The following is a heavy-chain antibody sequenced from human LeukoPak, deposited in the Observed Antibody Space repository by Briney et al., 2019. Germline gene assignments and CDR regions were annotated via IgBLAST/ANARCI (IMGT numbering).Heavy chain of an antibody. Sequence: SETLSLTCTVSGGSMSSSSYYWGWVRQPPGAGLEWIGTIHYSGSTYYNPSLKSRVTISVDTSKNQLSLKLSSVTAADTAVYYCARGLYCGGDCYSLDYWGQGTLVTVSS. D-gene: IGHD2-21*01. CDR3: ARGLYCGGDCYSLDY. CDR1: GGSMSSSSYY. V-gene: IGHV4-39*07. CDR2: IHYSGST. J-gene: IGHJ4*02.